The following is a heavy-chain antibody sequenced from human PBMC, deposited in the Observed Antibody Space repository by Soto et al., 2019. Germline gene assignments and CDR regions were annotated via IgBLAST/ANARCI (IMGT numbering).Heavy chain of an antibody. D-gene: IGHD2-2*01. CDR3: ARGSPVVPAAMLWFDP. J-gene: IGHJ5*02. CDR2: INPSGGST. Sequence: ASVKVSCKASGYTFTSYYMHWVRQAPGQGLEWMGIINPSGGSTSYAQKFQGRVTMTRDTSTSTVYMELSSLRSEDTAVYYCARGSPVVPAAMLWFDPWGQGTLVTVSS. V-gene: IGHV1-46*03. CDR1: GYTFTSYY.